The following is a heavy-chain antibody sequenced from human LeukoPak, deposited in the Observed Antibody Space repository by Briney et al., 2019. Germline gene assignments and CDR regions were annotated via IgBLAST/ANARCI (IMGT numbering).Heavy chain of an antibody. J-gene: IGHJ4*02. CDR3: AKDTPSPY. V-gene: IGHV3-23*01. CDR1: GFTFNSYP. Sequence: GGSLRLSCAASGFTFNSYPMSWVRQAPWERLQWVSGISDSGGSTYYADSVKGRFTISRDNSKNTLYLQMNSLRAEDTAVYYCAKDTPSPYWGQGTLVTVSS. CDR2: ISDSGGST.